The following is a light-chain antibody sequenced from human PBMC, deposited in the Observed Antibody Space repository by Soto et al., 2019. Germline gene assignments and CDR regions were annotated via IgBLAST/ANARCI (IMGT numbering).Light chain of an antibody. J-gene: IGKJ2*01. CDR3: QQYGSSPYT. Sequence: EIVLTQSPGTLSLSPGERATLSCRASESVRSSFLAWYQHKPVQAPRLLIYGASSRATGIPDRFSGSGSGTDFTLAISRLEPEDFAVYYCQQYGSSPYTFGQGTKLEIK. CDR1: ESVRSSF. V-gene: IGKV3-20*01. CDR2: GAS.